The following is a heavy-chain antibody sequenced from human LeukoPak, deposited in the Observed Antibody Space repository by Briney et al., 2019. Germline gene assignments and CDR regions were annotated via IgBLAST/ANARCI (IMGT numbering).Heavy chain of an antibody. Sequence: GGSLRLSCAASGFTFSSYAMSWVRQAPGKRLEWVSAISGSGGSTYYADSVKGRFTISRDNSKNTLYLQMNSLRVEDTAVYYCAKASRATLTTVINWFDPWGQGTPVTVSS. CDR1: GFTFSSYA. V-gene: IGHV3-23*01. CDR3: AKASRATLTTVINWFDP. D-gene: IGHD4-11*01. J-gene: IGHJ5*02. CDR2: ISGSGGST.